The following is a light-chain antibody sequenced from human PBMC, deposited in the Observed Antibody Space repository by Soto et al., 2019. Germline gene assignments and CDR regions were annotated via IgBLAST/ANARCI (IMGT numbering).Light chain of an antibody. J-gene: IGKJ1*01. CDR3: QQSYSTPRT. CDR2: AAS. V-gene: IGKV1-39*01. Sequence: DSQMTQSPSSLSAAVGDRLTITCRARQSISSYLNWYQQKPGKAPKLLIDAASSLQSGVPSRFSGSGSGTDFTLTISSLQPEDFATYYCQQSYSTPRTFGQGTKVEIK. CDR1: QSISSY.